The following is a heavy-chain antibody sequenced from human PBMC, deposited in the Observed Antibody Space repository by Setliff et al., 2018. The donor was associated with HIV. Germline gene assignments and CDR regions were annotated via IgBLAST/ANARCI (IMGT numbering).Heavy chain of an antibody. Sequence: GSFTSYYWTWIRQAPGKDLEWIGEINHNGGTNYNPSLKSRVTISVDRSKNQFFLRLTSVTAADTAVYYCARGSYRGSGFFVRYFDFWGQGSLVTVSS. D-gene: IGHD3-3*01. J-gene: IGHJ4*02. CDR3: ARGSYRGSGFFVRYFDF. CDR1: GSFTSYY. V-gene: IGHV4-34*01. CDR2: INHNGGT.